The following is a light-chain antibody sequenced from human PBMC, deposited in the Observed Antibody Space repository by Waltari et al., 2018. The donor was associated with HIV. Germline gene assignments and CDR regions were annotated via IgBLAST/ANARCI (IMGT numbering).Light chain of an antibody. CDR3: QQTHSAPWT. J-gene: IGKJ1*01. CDR2: SAS. Sequence: DIQMTQSPSTLSASVGDRVTVSCRANQPIAKFLNWYQHKPGEAPNLLISSASNLHGGVPSRFGASGSGTDFALTITSLQPEDFVVYYCQQTHSAPWTFGQGTKIDIK. CDR1: QPIAKF. V-gene: IGKV1-39*01.